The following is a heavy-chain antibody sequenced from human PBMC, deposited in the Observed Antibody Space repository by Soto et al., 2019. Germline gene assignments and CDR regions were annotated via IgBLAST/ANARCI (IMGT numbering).Heavy chain of an antibody. CDR3: ATRITVFGLLIPPFDP. V-gene: IGHV4-34*01. D-gene: IGHD3-3*01. CDR2: INHTGGT. Sequence: PSETLSLTIDIYGGSVNGYYCNWIRQPPGKGLEWIGEINHTGGTDYTPYLKSRDTMSVDTSKNQFYLRLSSVPAADTAIYYCATRITVFGLLIPPFDPWGQGTQVTVSS. CDR1: GGSVNGYY. J-gene: IGHJ5*02.